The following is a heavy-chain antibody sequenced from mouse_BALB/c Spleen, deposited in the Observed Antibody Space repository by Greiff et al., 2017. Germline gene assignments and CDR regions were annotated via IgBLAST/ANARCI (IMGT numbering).Heavy chain of an antibody. D-gene: IGHD2-10*02. V-gene: IGHV5-12-2*01. J-gene: IGHJ4*01. Sequence: EVKLVESGGGLVQPGGSLKLSCAASGFTFSSYTMSWVRQTPEKRLEWVAYISNGGGSTYYPDTVKGRFTISRDNAKNTLYLQMSSLKSEDTAMYYCARHGYVPFYAMDYWGQGTSVTVSS. CDR1: GFTFSSYT. CDR3: ARHGYVPFYAMDY. CDR2: ISNGGGST.